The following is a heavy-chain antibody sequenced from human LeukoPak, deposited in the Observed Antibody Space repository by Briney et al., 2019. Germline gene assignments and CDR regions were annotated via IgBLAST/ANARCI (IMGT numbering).Heavy chain of an antibody. Sequence: GESLRLSCVASAFRFSNYPMNWVRQAPGKGLEWVAVIWYDGDNKYYADSVKGRFTISRDNSKNTLYLQMNSLRAEDTAVYHCARDQYYHDPSSYYAYYWGKGTLVTVSS. V-gene: IGHV3-33*08. CDR3: ARDQYYHDPSSYYAYY. D-gene: IGHD3-22*01. CDR1: AFRFSNYP. J-gene: IGHJ4*02. CDR2: IWYDGDNK.